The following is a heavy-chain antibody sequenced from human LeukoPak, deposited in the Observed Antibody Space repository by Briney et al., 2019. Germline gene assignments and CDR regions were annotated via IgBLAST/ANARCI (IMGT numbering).Heavy chain of an antibody. J-gene: IGHJ4*02. CDR3: ARSRGGYCSGGSCYSGYYFDY. CDR2: ISSSSSYI. CDR1: GFTFSSYS. V-gene: IGHV3-21*01. Sequence: GGSLRLSCAASGFTFSSYSMNWVRQAPGKGLEWVSSISSSSSYIYYADSVKGRFTISRDNAKNSLYLQMNSLRAEDTAVYYCARSRGGYCSGGSCYSGYYFDYRGQGTLVTVSS. D-gene: IGHD2-15*01.